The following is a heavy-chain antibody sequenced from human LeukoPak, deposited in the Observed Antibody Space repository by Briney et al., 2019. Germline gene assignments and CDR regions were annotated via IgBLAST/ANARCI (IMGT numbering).Heavy chain of an antibody. CDR3: ARVRYTSSRSLFDY. CDR1: GGSVSSGSYS. D-gene: IGHD6-13*01. Sequence: TSETLSLTCTVSGGSVSSGSYSWIWIRQPPGKGLEWIGYIYYSGSTNYNPSLKSRVTISVDTSKNQFSLKLSSVTAADTAVYYCARVRYTSSRSLFDYWGQGTLVTVSS. V-gene: IGHV4-61*01. J-gene: IGHJ4*02. CDR2: IYYSGST.